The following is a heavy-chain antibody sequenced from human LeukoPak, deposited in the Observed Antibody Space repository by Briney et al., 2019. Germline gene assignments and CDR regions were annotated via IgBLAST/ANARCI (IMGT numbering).Heavy chain of an antibody. V-gene: IGHV3-21*01. CDR3: ARDPYSGSYGDYYYYYMDV. Sequence: PGGSLRLSCAASGFTFSNYAMNWVRQAPGKGLEWVSSISYSGGSTYSADSVKGRFTISRDNAKNSLYLQMNSLRAEDTAVYYCARDPYSGSYGDYYYYYMDVWGKGTTVTISS. CDR1: GFTFSNYA. J-gene: IGHJ6*03. D-gene: IGHD1-26*01. CDR2: ISYSGGST.